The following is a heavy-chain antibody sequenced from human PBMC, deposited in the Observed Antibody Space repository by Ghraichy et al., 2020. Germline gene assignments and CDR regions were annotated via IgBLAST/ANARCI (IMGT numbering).Heavy chain of an antibody. CDR2: INSDGSST. Sequence: GGSLRLSCAASGFTFSSYWMHWVRQAPGKGLVWVSRINSDGSSTSYADSVKGRFTISRDNAKNTLYLQMNSLRAEDTAVYYCARARGIAAAGYWFDPWGQGTLVTVSS. CDR3: ARARGIAAAGYWFDP. CDR1: GFTFSSYW. J-gene: IGHJ5*02. D-gene: IGHD6-13*01. V-gene: IGHV3-74*01.